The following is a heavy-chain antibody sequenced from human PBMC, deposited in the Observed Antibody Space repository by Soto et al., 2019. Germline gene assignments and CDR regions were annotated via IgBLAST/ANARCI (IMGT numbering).Heavy chain of an antibody. J-gene: IGHJ4*02. D-gene: IGHD6-13*01. CDR2: ISHSGST. Sequence: QVQLQESGPGLVKPSETLSLICTVSGGSISSYYWSWIRQPPGKGLEWLGYISHSGSTNYNPSLKSRGTISVETSKQQFSLKLSSVTAADTAVYYCARVYSNRWRADYWRQGTLVTVSS. CDR3: ARVYSNRWRADY. V-gene: IGHV4-59*01. CDR1: GGSISSYY.